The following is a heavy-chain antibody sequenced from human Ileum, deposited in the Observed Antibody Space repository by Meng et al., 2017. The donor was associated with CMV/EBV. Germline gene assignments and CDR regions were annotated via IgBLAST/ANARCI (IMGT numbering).Heavy chain of an antibody. D-gene: IGHD2-21*01. CDR1: GYSVTSYV. Sequence: KVSCQASGYSVTSYVMHWVRQAPGQRLEWMGWINGGNGKTKYSQNFQGRVTITRDTSASTAYMEVSSLRSEDTAVYYCARGRVYSDYWGQGTLVTVS. CDR2: INGGNGKT. CDR3: ARGRVYSDY. V-gene: IGHV1-3*01. J-gene: IGHJ4*02.